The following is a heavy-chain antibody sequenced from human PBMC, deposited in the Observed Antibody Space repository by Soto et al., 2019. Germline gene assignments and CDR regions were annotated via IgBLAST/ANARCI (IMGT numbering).Heavy chain of an antibody. Sequence: PSETLSLTCAVSGGSISSSNWWSWVRQPPGKGLEWIGEIYHSGSTNYNPSLKSRVTISVDKSKNQFSLKLSSVTAADTAVYYCARVHTIFGVVLSLRYYGMDVWGQGTTVT. CDR2: IYHSGST. D-gene: IGHD3-3*01. J-gene: IGHJ6*02. CDR1: GGSISSSNW. CDR3: ARVHTIFGVVLSLRYYGMDV. V-gene: IGHV4-4*02.